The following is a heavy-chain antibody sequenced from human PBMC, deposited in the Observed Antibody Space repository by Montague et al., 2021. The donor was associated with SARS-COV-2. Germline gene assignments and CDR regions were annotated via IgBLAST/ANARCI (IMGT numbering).Heavy chain of an antibody. CDR2: INTSGRGI. CDR3: ARDNAGWPDAFDI. V-gene: IGHV3-48*03. CDR1: GFPFSSYE. D-gene: IGHD6-19*01. Sequence: SLRLSCAASGFPFSSYEMNWVRQAPGKGLEWVSYINTSGRGIHYADSVKGRFTISRDNAKNSLYLEMNSLRAEDTAVYYCARDNAGWPDAFDIWGQGTMVTVSS. J-gene: IGHJ3*02.